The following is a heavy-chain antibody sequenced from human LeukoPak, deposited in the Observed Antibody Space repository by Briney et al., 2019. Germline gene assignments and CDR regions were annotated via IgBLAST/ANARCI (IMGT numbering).Heavy chain of an antibody. J-gene: IGHJ4*01. CDR2: FYARGNS. CDR1: GASISAYY. D-gene: IGHD2-21*02. V-gene: IGHV4-4*07. Sequence: SETLSLTCTVSGASISAYYWNWIRQPAGKGLEWIGHFYARGNSNYNPSLKSRVTMSVDTSKSHFSLKLRSVTAADSAVYYCAKELPGAGLFDSWGFGTLVTVSS. CDR3: AKELPGAGLFDS.